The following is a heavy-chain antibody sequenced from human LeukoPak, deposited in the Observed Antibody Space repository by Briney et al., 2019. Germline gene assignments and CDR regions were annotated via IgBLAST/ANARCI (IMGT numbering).Heavy chain of an antibody. D-gene: IGHD6-13*01. CDR2: IYTSGST. V-gene: IGHV4-4*09. J-gene: IGHJ5*02. CDR1: GGSISSYY. CDR3: ARLVRDSSWYNWFDP. Sequence: SETLSLTCTVSGGSISSYYWSWIRQLPGKGLEWIGYIYTSGSTNYNPSLKSRVTISVDTSKNQFSLKLSSVTAADTAVYYCARLVRDSSWYNWFDPWGQGTLVTVSS.